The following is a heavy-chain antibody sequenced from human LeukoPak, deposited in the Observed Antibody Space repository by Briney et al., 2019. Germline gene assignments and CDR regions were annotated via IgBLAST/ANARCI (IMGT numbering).Heavy chain of an antibody. J-gene: IGHJ4*02. CDR2: ISYDGSNK. CDR3: ARDDYGDHFDY. CDR1: GFTFGSYA. V-gene: IGHV3-30-3*01. Sequence: PGGSLRLSCAASGFTFGSYAMHWVRQAPGKGLEWVAVISYDGSNKYYADSVKGRFTISRDNSKNTLYLQMNSLRAEDTAVYYCARDDYGDHFDYWGQGTLVTVSS. D-gene: IGHD4-17*01.